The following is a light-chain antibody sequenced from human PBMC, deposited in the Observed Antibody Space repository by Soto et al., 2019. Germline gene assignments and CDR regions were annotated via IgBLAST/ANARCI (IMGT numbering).Light chain of an antibody. CDR1: QSVLYSSNNKNH. J-gene: IGKJ1*01. Sequence: DIVMTQSPDSLAVSLGERATINCKSSQSVLYSSNNKNHSAWYQQKPGQPPKLLIYWASTRESGVPARFSGSGSGTDFTLTISSLQAEDVGIYYCQQYSSLPWTFGQGTKVEIK. V-gene: IGKV4-1*01. CDR2: WAS. CDR3: QQYSSLPWT.